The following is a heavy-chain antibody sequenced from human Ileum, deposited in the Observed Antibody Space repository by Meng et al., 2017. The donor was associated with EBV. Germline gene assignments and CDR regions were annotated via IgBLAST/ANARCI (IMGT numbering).Heavy chain of an antibody. CDR2: ISANNGDR. Sequence: QFNLCLSGAEAPTAGASVKVSCKASGFTFTNYGFTWVRQAPGQGLEWMGWISANNGDRHYAQKFQDRVTLTTDGYTPTVYMELRSLRSDDTAVYFCARKPTSAALDYWGQGTLVTVSS. CDR3: ARKPTSAALDY. V-gene: IGHV1-18*01. CDR1: GFTFTNYG. D-gene: IGHD6-13*01. J-gene: IGHJ4*02.